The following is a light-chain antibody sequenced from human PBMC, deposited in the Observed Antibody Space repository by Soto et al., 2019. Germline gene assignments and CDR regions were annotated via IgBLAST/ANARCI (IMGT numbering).Light chain of an antibody. J-gene: IGKJ4*01. CDR2: DTS. CDR3: KQFDSAPLT. CDR1: HDIGTY. V-gene: IGKV1-33*01. Sequence: DVQMTQSPSSLSASVGDRVTITCQASHDIGTYLNWYQHKPGKAPKLLIFDTSHLATGVPARFSGGGSDTYFPFTITNLQPEDFAVYYCKQFDSAPLTVGGGPHVDI.